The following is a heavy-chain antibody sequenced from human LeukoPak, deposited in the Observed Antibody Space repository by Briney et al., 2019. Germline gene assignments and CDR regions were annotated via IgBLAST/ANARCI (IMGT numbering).Heavy chain of an antibody. J-gene: IGHJ4*02. D-gene: IGHD4-17*01. CDR2: INPNSGGT. V-gene: IGHV1-2*02. CDR1: GYTFTSYY. CDR3: ARGFGSRRLGDLSPLGY. Sequence: ASVKVSCKASGYTFTSYYMHWVRQAPGQGLEWMGWINPNSGGTNYAQKFQGRVTMTRDTSISTAYMELSRLRSDDTAVYYCARGFGSRRLGDLSPLGYWGQGTLVTVSP.